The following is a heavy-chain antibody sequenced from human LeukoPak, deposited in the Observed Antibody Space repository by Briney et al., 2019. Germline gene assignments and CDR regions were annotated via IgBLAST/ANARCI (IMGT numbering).Heavy chain of an antibody. J-gene: IGHJ4*02. CDR2: IIPIFGTA. CDR1: GGTFSSYA. V-gene: IGHV1-69*01. D-gene: IGHD3-9*01. CDR3: ARFYYDILTGYYPY. Sequence: SVKVSCKASGGTFSSYAISWVRQAPGQGLEWMGWIIPIFGTANYAQKFQGRVTITADESTSTAYMELSSLRSEDTAVYYCARFYYDILTGYYPYWGQGTLVTVSS.